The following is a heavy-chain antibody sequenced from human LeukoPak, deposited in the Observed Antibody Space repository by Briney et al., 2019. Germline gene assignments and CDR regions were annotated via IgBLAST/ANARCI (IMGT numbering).Heavy chain of an antibody. CDR3: ARESPDYGDCFVGPFDP. Sequence: GGSLRLSCAASGFTFSTYEMNWVRQAPGKGLEWVSYISTSSRTIYYADSVKGRFTISRDNAKNSLYLQMNSLRAEDTAVYYCARESPDYGDCFVGPFDPWGQGTLVTVSS. V-gene: IGHV3-48*03. D-gene: IGHD4-17*01. J-gene: IGHJ5*02. CDR1: GFTFSTYE. CDR2: ISTSSRTI.